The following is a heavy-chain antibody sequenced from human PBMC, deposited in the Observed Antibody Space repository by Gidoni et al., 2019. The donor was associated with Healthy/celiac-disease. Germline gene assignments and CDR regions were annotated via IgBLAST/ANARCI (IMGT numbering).Heavy chain of an antibody. V-gene: IGHV3-21*01. J-gene: IGHJ3*02. D-gene: IGHD3-10*01. CDR2: SSSSSSYT. CDR3: ARDKVGAEDAFDI. CDR1: ASTFRSYS. Sequence: EVQLVEPGGGLVKLGVSLRLSSAASASTFRSYSMNWVRQAPGTGLGWVTASSSSSSYTYNTQLVKGRFTTTRDNAKNSMYLQMNSPRAEDTAVYYCARDKVGAEDAFDIWGQGTMVTVSS.